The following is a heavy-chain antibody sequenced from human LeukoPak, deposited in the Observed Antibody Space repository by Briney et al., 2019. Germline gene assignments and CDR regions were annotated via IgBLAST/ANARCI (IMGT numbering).Heavy chain of an antibody. CDR2: IHTSGSI. CDR3: ARDKYYYDSSGYYYFDY. J-gene: IGHJ4*02. D-gene: IGHD3-22*01. Sequence: SETLSLTCSVSGGSISNYYWSWIRQPPGKGLEWIGRIHTSGSINYNPSLKSRVTMSVDTSKNQFSLKLSSVTAADTAVYYCARDKYYYDSSGYYYFDYWGQGTLVTVSS. V-gene: IGHV4-4*07. CDR1: GGSISNYY.